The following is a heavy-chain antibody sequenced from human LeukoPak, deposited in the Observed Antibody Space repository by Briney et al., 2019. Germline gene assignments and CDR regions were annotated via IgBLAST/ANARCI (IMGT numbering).Heavy chain of an antibody. CDR3: AKDALRTSGWYYFDY. D-gene: IGHD6-19*01. J-gene: IGHJ4*02. V-gene: IGHV3-74*01. Sequence: PGGSLRLSCAASGFTFSNYWMHWVRQAPGKGLVWVSRISSDGSSTSYADSVKGRFTISRDNAKNTLYLQMNSLRAEDTAVYYCAKDALRTSGWYYFDYWGQGALVAVSS. CDR2: ISSDGSST. CDR1: GFTFSNYW.